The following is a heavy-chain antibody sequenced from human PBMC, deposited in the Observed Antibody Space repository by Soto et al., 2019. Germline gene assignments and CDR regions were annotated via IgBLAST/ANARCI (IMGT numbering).Heavy chain of an antibody. CDR3: ARGISGRSAADYFDP. D-gene: IGHD6-25*01. CDR2: IHPADSDT. V-gene: IGHV5-51*01. J-gene: IGHJ5*02. CDR1: GDTFTNYW. Sequence: PGESLKISFKGSGDTFTNYWIGLVRQIPGKGLEWMGIIHPADSDTTYSPSFRGQVTISADMSISTAYLSWRSLKASDAAIYYCARGISGRSAADYFDPWGQGTLVTVSS.